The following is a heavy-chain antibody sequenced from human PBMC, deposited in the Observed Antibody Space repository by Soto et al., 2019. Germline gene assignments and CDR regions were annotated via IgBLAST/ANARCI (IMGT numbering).Heavy chain of an antibody. V-gene: IGHV1-2*04. CDR2: INPKSGGT. D-gene: IGHD2-8*01. CDR3: ARGDSTDCSNGVCAFFYNHDMDV. Sequence: ASVKVSCKASGYSFTDYHIHWVRQAPGQGLEWLGRINPKSGGTSTAQKFKGWVTMTTDTSIGTASMELTRLTSDDTAIYYCARGDSTDCSNGVCAFFYNHDMDVWGQGTTVTVSS. J-gene: IGHJ6*02. CDR1: GYSFTDYH.